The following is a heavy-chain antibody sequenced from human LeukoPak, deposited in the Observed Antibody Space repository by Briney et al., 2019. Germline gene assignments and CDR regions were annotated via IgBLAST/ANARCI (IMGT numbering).Heavy chain of an antibody. D-gene: IGHD2-15*01. Sequence: SETLSLTCAVYGGSFSGYYWSWIRQPPGKGLEWIGEINHSGSTNYNPSLKSRVTISVDTSKNQFSLKLSSVTAADTAVYYCARGLPTADIVLQKASTPNTYGMDVWGQGTTVTVSS. J-gene: IGHJ6*02. V-gene: IGHV4-34*01. CDR2: INHSGST. CDR1: GGSFSGYY. CDR3: ARGLPTADIVLQKASTPNTYGMDV.